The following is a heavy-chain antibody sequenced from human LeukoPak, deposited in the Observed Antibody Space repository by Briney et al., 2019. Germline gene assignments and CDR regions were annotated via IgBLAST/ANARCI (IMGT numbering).Heavy chain of an antibody. V-gene: IGHV3-30*03. CDR1: GFTFSNYG. CDR3: AREMGLNIVATFGY. CDR2: ISYDGSNQ. J-gene: IGHJ4*02. D-gene: IGHD5-12*01. Sequence: GRSLRLSCAASGFTFSNYGMRWVRQAPGKGLEWVAVISYDGSNQYYADSLKGRFTISRDNSKNTLYLQMNSLRAEDTAVYYCAREMGLNIVATFGYWGQGTLVTVSS.